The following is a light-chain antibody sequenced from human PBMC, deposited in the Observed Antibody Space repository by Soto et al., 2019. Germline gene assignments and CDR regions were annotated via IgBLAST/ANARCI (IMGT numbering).Light chain of an antibody. J-gene: IGLJ1*01. CDR2: EVT. CDR1: SSDVGYYNR. Sequence: QSVLTQPPPVSGSPGQSVTISCTGTSSDVGYYNRVSWYQQPPGTAPKVMIYEVTKRPSGVPDRFSGSKSDNTASLTTSGLQAEDEADYYCSSHTSSGAYVFGTGTKVTVL. V-gene: IGLV2-18*03. CDR3: SSHTSSGAYV.